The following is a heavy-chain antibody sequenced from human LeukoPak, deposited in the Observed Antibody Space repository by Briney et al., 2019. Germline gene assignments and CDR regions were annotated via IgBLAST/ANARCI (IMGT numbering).Heavy chain of an antibody. CDR2: INHSGST. V-gene: IGHV4-34*01. J-gene: IGHJ4*02. CDR3: ARGVPQPSCSSTSCYNHGAGYYFDY. D-gene: IGHD2-2*02. Sequence: SETLSLTCAVYGGSFSGYYWSWIRQPPGKGLEWIGEINHSGSTNYNPSLKSRVTISVDTSKNQFSLKLSSVTAADTAVYYCARGVPQPSCSSTSCYNHGAGYYFDYWGQGTLVTVSS. CDR1: GGSFSGYY.